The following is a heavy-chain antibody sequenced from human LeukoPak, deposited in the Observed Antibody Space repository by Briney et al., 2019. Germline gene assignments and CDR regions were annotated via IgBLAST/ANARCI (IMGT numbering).Heavy chain of an antibody. J-gene: IGHJ4*02. D-gene: IGHD6-19*01. CDR2: ISSSSSYI. Sequence: GGSLRLSCAASGFTFSSYSMNWVRQAPGKGLEWVSSISSSSSYIYYADSVKGRFTISRDNAKNSLYLQMNSLRAEDTAVYYCAASRGSGWYYFDYWGQGTLVTVSS. CDR3: AASRGSGWYYFDY. V-gene: IGHV3-21*01. CDR1: GFTFSSYS.